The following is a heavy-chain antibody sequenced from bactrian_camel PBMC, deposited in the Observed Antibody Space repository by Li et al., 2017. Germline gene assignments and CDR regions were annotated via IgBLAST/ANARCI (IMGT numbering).Heavy chain of an antibody. CDR1: GFTFSSYF. J-gene: IGHJ4*01. Sequence: QLVESGGGLVQPGGSLRLSCAASGFTFSSYFMGWVRQAPGKGLEWVSSIASGGGTTYYVDLGKGRFTSSRDNAKNTVYLQMNSLKPEDTAMYYCVRGLAPGTTGVNYWGQGTQVTVS. CDR2: IASGGGTT. CDR3: VRGLAPGTTGVNY. D-gene: IGHD5*01. V-gene: IGHV3S40*01.